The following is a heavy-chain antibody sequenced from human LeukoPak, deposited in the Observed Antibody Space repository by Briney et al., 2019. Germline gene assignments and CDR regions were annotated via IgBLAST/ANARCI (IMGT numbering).Heavy chain of an antibody. CDR3: ARALWFGETFPAY. CDR1: GLTISSYS. D-gene: IGHD3-10*01. J-gene: IGHJ4*02. V-gene: IGHV3-48*01. CDR2: ISSSSSII. Sequence: SGGSLRLSCAASGLTISSYSMNWVRQAPGKGLQWVSYISSSSSIIYYADSVKGRFTISRDNAKNSLYLQMNSLRAEDTAVYYCARALWFGETFPAYWGQGTLVTVSS.